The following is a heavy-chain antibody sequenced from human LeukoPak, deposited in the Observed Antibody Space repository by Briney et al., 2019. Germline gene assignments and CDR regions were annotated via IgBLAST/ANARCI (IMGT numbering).Heavy chain of an antibody. CDR1: GGSISSSNW. CDR3: ARATIAAADSKNFDY. V-gene: IGHV4-4*02. CDR2: IYHSGST. Sequence: SGTLSLTCAVSGGSISSSNWWSWVRQPPGKGLEWIGEIYHSGSTNYNPSLKSRVTISVDTSKNQFSLKLSSVTAADTAVYYCARATIAAADSKNFDYWGQGTLVTVSS. D-gene: IGHD6-13*01. J-gene: IGHJ4*02.